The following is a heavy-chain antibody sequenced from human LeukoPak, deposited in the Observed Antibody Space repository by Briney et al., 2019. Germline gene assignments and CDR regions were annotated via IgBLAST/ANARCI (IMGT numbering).Heavy chain of an antibody. CDR3: AKHGILGAISDFDY. Sequence: PGGSLRLSCAASGFTFSSYGMHWVRQAPGKGLEWVAFIRYDGSNKYYADSVKGRFTISRDNSKNTLYLQMYSLRAEDTAVYYCAKHGILGAISDFDYWGQGTLVTVSS. V-gene: IGHV3-30*02. CDR2: IRYDGSNK. J-gene: IGHJ4*02. CDR1: GFTFSSYG. D-gene: IGHD1-26*01.